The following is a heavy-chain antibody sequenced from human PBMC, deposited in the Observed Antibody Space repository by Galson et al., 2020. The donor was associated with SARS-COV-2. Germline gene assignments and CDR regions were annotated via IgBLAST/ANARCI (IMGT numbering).Heavy chain of an antibody. Sequence: GGSLRLSCAASGFTFSSYSMNWVRQAPGKGLEWVSSISSSSSYIYYADSVKGRFTISRDNAKNSLYLQMNSLRAEDTAVYYCARAGEQQWLDHWYFDLWGRGTLVTVSS. CDR2: ISSSSSYI. D-gene: IGHD6-19*01. J-gene: IGHJ2*01. V-gene: IGHV3-21*01. CDR3: ARAGEQQWLDHWYFDL. CDR1: GFTFSSYS.